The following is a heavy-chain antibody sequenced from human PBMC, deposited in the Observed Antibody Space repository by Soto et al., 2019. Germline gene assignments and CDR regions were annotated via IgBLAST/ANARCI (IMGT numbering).Heavy chain of an antibody. CDR2: IYYSGST. V-gene: IGHV4-39*01. J-gene: IGHJ4*02. D-gene: IGHD2-15*01. Sequence: SETLSLTCTVSGGSISSSSYYWGWIRQPPGKGLEWIGSIYYSGSTYYNPSLKSRVTISVDTSKNQFSLKLSSVTAADTAVYYCARPVGDSLSSFDYWGQGTLVTVSS. CDR3: ARPVGDSLSSFDY. CDR1: GGSISSSSYY.